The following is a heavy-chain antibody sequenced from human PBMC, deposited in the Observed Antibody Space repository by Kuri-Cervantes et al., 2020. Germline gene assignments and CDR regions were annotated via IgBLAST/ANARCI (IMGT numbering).Heavy chain of an antibody. Sequence: GGSLRLSCAVCRFTFDDDATHWVRQAPGGGLQCVLDIYSNTVSVAYGDSVEGRFTISRDNSKNTLYLQMNSLRAEDTAVYYCAKEDSSGWYSGFGYFDYWGQGTLVTVSS. J-gene: IGHJ4*02. D-gene: IGHD6-19*01. CDR2: IYSNTVSV. CDR1: RFTFDDDA. CDR3: AKEDSSGWYSGFGYFDY. V-gene: IGHV3-9*01.